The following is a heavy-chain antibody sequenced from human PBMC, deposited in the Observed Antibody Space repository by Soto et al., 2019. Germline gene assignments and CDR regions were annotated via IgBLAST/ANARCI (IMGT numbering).Heavy chain of an antibody. CDR1: GGTFSSYT. V-gene: IGHV1-69*02. J-gene: IGHJ4*02. CDR3: ASAGPGLECRFELREDY. Sequence: QVQLVQSGAEVKKPGSSVKVSCKASGGTFSSYTISWVRQAPGQGLECMGRIISILGRANYAQNLQGRVTITADKSASTAYRELSSLRSEDTAVYYWASAGPGLECRFELREDYWGQGILVTVSS. D-gene: IGHD1-26*01. CDR2: IISILGRA.